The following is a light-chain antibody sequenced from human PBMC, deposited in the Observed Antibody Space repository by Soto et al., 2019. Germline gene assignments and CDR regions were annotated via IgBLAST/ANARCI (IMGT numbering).Light chain of an antibody. CDR1: QSISSW. CDR3: QQYNSYSPT. CDR2: DAS. Sequence: DIQMTQSPSTLYATVGDKVTITCRASQSISSWLAWYQQKPGKDPKLLIYDASSLESGVPSRFSGSGSGTEFTLTISSLQPDDFATYYCQQYNSYSPTFGQGTKVDIK. J-gene: IGKJ1*01. V-gene: IGKV1-5*01.